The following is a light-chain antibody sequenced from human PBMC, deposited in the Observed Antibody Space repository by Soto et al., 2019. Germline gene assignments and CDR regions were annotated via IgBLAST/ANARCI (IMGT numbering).Light chain of an antibody. J-gene: IGLJ1*01. CDR1: SSNIGNNY. CDR2: ENN. V-gene: IGLV1-51*02. CDR3: GTWDSSLSAFYV. Sequence: QSVLTQPPSVSAAPGQKVTISCSGSSSNIGNNYVSWYQQLPGTAPKLLIYENNKRPSGIPDRFSGSESGTSATLGITGLQTGDEADYYCGTWDSSLSAFYVFGTGTKLTVL.